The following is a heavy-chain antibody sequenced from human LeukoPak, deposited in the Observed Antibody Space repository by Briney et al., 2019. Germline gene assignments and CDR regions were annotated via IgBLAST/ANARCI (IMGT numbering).Heavy chain of an antibody. J-gene: IGHJ4*02. CDR1: GYTFTGYY. CDR2: INPNSGST. Sequence: ASVKVSCKASGYTFTGYYMHWVRQAPGQGLEWMGWINPNSGSTNYAQKFQGRVTMTRDTSISTAYMELSRLRSDDTAVYYCARDPHYYDRTFDYWGQGTLVTVSS. V-gene: IGHV1-2*02. D-gene: IGHD3-22*01. CDR3: ARDPHYYDRTFDY.